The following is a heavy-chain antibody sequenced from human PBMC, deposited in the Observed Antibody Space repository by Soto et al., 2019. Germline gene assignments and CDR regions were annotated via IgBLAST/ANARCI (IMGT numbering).Heavy chain of an antibody. CDR2: ISYDGSNK. D-gene: IGHD6-13*01. Sequence: GGSLRLSCAASGFTFSSYGMHWVRQAPGKGLEWVAVISYDGSNKYYADSVKGRFTISRDNSKNTLYLQMNSLRAEDTAVYYCAKEGSIAAASGFVYWGQGT. V-gene: IGHV3-30*18. J-gene: IGHJ4*02. CDR3: AKEGSIAAASGFVY. CDR1: GFTFSSYG.